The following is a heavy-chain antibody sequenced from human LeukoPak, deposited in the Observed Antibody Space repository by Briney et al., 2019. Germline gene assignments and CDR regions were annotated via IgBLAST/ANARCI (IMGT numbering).Heavy chain of an antibody. D-gene: IGHD2-15*01. Sequence: GGSLRLSCVASGFTFSSYGMNWVRQAPGKGLEWISYISSRSSTIYYADSVKGRFTISRDNAKNSLYLQMNSLRDEDTAVYYCARGCSGGSCFGDFDYWGQGTLVTVSS. V-gene: IGHV3-48*02. CDR3: ARGCSGGSCFGDFDY. CDR2: ISSRSSTI. CDR1: GFTFSSYG. J-gene: IGHJ4*02.